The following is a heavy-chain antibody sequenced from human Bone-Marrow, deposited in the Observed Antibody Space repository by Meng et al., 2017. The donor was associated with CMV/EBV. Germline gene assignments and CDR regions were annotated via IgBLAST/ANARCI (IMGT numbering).Heavy chain of an antibody. D-gene: IGHD2-2*01. CDR1: GGTFSSYT. Sequence: SVKVSCKASGGTFSSYTISWVRQAPGQGLEWMGRIIPILGIANYAQKFQGRVTITADKSTSTAYMELSSLRSEDTAVYYCARETPRLVGYCSSTSCSPRDFDYYYYDMDVWGQGTTVTVSS. CDR2: IIPILGIA. J-gene: IGHJ6*02. CDR3: ARETPRLVGYCSSTSCSPRDFDYYYYDMDV. V-gene: IGHV1-69*04.